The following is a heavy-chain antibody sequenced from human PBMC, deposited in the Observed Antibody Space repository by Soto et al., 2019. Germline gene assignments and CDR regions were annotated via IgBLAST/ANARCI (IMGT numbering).Heavy chain of an antibody. J-gene: IGHJ6*02. CDR2: INHSGST. Sequence: SETLSLTCAVYGGSFSGYYWSWIRQPPGKGLEWIGEINHSGSTNYNPSLKSRVTISVDTSKNQFSLKLSSVTAADTAVYYCASRSGRYYRYYYYGMDVWGQGTTVTVSS. CDR1: GGSFSGYY. CDR3: ASRSGRYYRYYYYGMDV. D-gene: IGHD3-10*01. V-gene: IGHV4-34*01.